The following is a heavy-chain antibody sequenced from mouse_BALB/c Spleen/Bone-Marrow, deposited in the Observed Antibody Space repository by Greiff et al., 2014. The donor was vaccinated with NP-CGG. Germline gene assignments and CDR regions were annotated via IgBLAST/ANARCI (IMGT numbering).Heavy chain of an antibody. D-gene: IGHD2-3*01. CDR1: GYTFSSYW. CDR3: ARGGYDTSIFAY. Sequence: LQESGAELMKPGASVKISCKATGYTFSSYWIEWVNQRPGHGLEWIGEILPGSGTTHYNEKFKDKATFTADTSSNTAYMQLSSLTSEDSAVYYCARGGYDTSIFAYWGQGTLVTVSA. J-gene: IGHJ3*01. CDR2: ILPGSGTT. V-gene: IGHV1-9*01.